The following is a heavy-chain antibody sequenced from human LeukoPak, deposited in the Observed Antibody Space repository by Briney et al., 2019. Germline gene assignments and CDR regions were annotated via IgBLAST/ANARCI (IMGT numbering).Heavy chain of an antibody. CDR3: AKVRGSSWYYSD. D-gene: IGHD6-13*01. CDR2: ISGSGGST. Sequence: GGSLRLSCAASGFTLSIYAMSWVRQAPGEGREWVSAISGSGGSTFYADSVKGRFTISRDNSKNTLYLQMNSLRAEDTAVYYCAKVRGSSWYYSDWGQGTLVTVSS. CDR1: GFTLSIYA. J-gene: IGHJ4*02. V-gene: IGHV3-23*01.